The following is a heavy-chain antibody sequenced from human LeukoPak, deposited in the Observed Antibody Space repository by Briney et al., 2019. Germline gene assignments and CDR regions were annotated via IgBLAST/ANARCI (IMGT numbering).Heavy chain of an antibody. Sequence: SETLSLTCAVSGGSISSNNWWSWVRQPPGKGLEWIGEIYHSGSTNYNPSLKSRVTISVDKSKNQFPLKLSSVTAADTAVYYCATYYDSSGYKLDYWGQGTLVTVSS. V-gene: IGHV4-4*02. J-gene: IGHJ4*02. CDR1: GGSISSNNW. CDR2: IYHSGST. CDR3: ATYYDSSGYKLDY. D-gene: IGHD3-22*01.